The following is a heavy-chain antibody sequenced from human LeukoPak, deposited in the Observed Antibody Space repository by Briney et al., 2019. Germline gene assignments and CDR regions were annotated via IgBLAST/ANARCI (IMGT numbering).Heavy chain of an antibody. V-gene: IGHV3-23*01. CDR3: ARVGGTDAYDI. J-gene: IGHJ3*02. CDR1: GFTFKNYV. CDR2: ITTSGGGT. Sequence: PGGSLRLSCAASGFTFKNYVMSWVRLAPGKGLEWVSTITTSGGGTYYADSVKGRFSISRDNSKNTAYPQMNSLKAEDTAVYYCARVGGTDAYDIWGQGTMVTVSS. D-gene: IGHD1-26*01.